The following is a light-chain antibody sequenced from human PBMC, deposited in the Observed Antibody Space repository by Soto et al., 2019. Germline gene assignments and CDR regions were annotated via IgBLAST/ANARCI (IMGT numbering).Light chain of an antibody. CDR2: DAS. CDR1: QTIGNW. J-gene: IGKJ2*01. Sequence: IPMTQSPSTLSASVGDRVTITCRASQTIGNWLAWYQQKTGKAPTLLIYDASSLERGVPSRFSGSRSGTEFTLTISSLQPDDFATYYCQQYDSYSYTFGQGTKLEIK. V-gene: IGKV1-5*01. CDR3: QQYDSYSYT.